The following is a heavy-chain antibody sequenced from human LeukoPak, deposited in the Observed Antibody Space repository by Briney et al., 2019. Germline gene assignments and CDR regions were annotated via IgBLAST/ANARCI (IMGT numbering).Heavy chain of an antibody. CDR1: GYTFTSYD. D-gene: IGHD3-10*01. CDR2: MNPNSGNT. J-gene: IGHJ4*02. CDR3: ARSRFGELFGDY. V-gene: IGHV1-8*01. Sequence: ASVKVSCKASGYTFTSYDINWVRQATGQGLEWMGWMNPNSGNTGYAQKFQGRVTMTRTTSISTAYMELSSLRSEDTAVYYCARSRFGELFGDYWGQGTLVTVSS.